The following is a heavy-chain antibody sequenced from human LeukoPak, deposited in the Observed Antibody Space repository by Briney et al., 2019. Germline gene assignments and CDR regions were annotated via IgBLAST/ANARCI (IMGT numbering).Heavy chain of an antibody. Sequence: SETLSLTCAVYGGSFSGYYWSWIRQPPGKGLEWIGEINHSGSTNCNLSLKSRVTISVDTSKNQFSLKLSSVTAAGTAVYYCARKGPRKSFYYDRSGYYSSTSFDNWGQGTLVTVSS. D-gene: IGHD3-22*01. J-gene: IGHJ4*02. V-gene: IGHV4-34*01. CDR2: INHSGST. CDR1: GGSFSGYY. CDR3: ARKGPRKSFYYDRSGYYSSTSFDN.